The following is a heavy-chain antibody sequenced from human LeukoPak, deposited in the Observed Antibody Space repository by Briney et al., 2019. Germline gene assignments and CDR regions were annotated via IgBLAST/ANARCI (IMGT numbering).Heavy chain of an antibody. V-gene: IGHV3-72*01. CDR1: GVTLSDHH. CDR3: ARGGAEGDNSAFDI. D-gene: IGHD3-22*01. J-gene: IGHJ3*02. CDR2: TRDKARGYTT. Sequence: PGGSLRLSCAASGVTLSDHHMDWVRQAPGKGLEWVGRTRDKARGYTTEYAASVEGRFTISRDDSKTLVYLQMNSLKTEDTAVYFCARGGAEGDNSAFDIWGQGTVVTVSS.